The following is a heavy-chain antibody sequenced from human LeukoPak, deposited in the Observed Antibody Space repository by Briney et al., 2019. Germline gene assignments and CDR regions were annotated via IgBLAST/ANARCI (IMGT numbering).Heavy chain of an antibody. V-gene: IGHV3-23*01. CDR2: LSASGGST. D-gene: IGHD1-26*01. Sequence: GGSLRLSCAASGFTLSNYAMNWVRQAPGKGLEWVSGLSASGGSTYYADSVKGRFTISRDNSKNTLYLQMNSLKAEDTAVYYCAKVKWELIRGFDYWGQGTLVTVSS. CDR3: AKVKWELIRGFDY. J-gene: IGHJ4*02. CDR1: GFTLSNYA.